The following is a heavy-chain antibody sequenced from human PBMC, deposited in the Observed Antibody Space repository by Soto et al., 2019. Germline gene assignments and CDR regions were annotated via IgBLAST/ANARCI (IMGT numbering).Heavy chain of an antibody. CDR3: AKVLRYRSCDS. D-gene: IGHD1-1*01. J-gene: IGHJ5*01. CDR2: IIPILGIA. Sequence: QSTGQGLEWMGRIIPILGIANYAQKFQGRVTITADKSTSTAYMELSSLRSEDTTVDYCAKVLRYRSCDSWGPAPLVSAS. V-gene: IGHV1-69*04.